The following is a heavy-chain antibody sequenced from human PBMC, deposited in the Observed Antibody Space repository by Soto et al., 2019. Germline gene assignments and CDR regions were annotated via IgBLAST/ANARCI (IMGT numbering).Heavy chain of an antibody. CDR2: IYWDDDK. Sequence: QITLKESGPTLVKPTQTLTLTCTFSGFSLSTSGVGVGWIRQPPGKALEWLALIYWDDDKRYSPSLKSRLTITKDTSKNQVVLTMPNMDPVDTATYYCAHFSPPRRDITIFGVVPFFDYWGQGTLVTVSS. CDR1: GFSLSTSGVG. V-gene: IGHV2-5*02. CDR3: AHFSPPRRDITIFGVVPFFDY. J-gene: IGHJ4*02. D-gene: IGHD3-3*01.